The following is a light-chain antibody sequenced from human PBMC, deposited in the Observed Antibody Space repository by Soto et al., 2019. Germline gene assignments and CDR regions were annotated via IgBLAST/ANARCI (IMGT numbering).Light chain of an antibody. J-gene: IGLJ2*01. CDR2: GNS. Sequence: QSVLTQPPSVSGAPGQRVTISCPGSSSNIGAGYDVHWYQQLPGTAPKLLIYGNSNRPSGVPDRFSGSKSGTSASLAITGLQAEDEADAYCQAYDSSLSGSVFGGGTKVTVL. CDR1: SSNIGAGYD. CDR3: QAYDSSLSGSV. V-gene: IGLV1-40*01.